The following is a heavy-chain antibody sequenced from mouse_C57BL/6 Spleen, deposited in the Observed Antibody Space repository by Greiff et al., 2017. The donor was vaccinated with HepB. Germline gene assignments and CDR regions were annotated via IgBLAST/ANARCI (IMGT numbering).Heavy chain of an antibody. CDR3: ASPYGPTWGFAY. CDR2: ILPGSGST. V-gene: IGHV1-9*01. CDR1: GYTFTGYW. Sequence: QVQLQQSGAELMKPGASVKLSCKATGYTFTGYWIEWVKQRPGHGLEWIGEILPGSGSTNYNEKFKGKATFTADTSSNTAYMQLSSLTTEDSAIYYCASPYGPTWGFAYWGQGTLVTVSA. D-gene: IGHD1-1*02. J-gene: IGHJ3*01.